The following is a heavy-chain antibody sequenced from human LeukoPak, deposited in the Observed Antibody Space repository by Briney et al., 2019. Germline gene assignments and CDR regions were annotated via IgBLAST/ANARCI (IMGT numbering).Heavy chain of an antibody. Sequence: GGSLRLSCAASGLTFSSNDMSWVRQAPGKGLEWVSANGARDGDTYYADSVKGRFTISRDNSKNTLYLQMNNLRADDTAVYFCAKKGSHSLDYWGQGALVTVSS. CDR3: AKKGSHSLDY. CDR1: GLTFSSND. J-gene: IGHJ4*02. CDR2: NGARDGDT. V-gene: IGHV3-23*01.